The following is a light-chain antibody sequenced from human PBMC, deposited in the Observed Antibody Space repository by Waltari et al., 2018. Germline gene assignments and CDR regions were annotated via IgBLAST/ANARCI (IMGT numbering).Light chain of an antibody. J-gene: IGLJ2*01. CDR2: EDT. V-gene: IGLV3-1*01. CDR1: ELGNKN. Sequence: SYELTQPPSVSVSPGQTARITCSGDELGNKNVCWYQQRPGQSPVLVMYEDTKRPSGIPVRFSGSNSGNTATLTITGTQAMDEADYYCQAWDSSTVVFGGGTKLTV. CDR3: QAWDSSTVV.